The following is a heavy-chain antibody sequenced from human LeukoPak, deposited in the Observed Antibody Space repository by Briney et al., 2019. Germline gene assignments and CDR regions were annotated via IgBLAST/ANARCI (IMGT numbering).Heavy chain of an antibody. D-gene: IGHD3-3*01. CDR3: AVFYDFWSGYYYYGMDV. CDR2: INHSGST. V-gene: IGHV4-34*01. J-gene: IGHJ6*02. Sequence: PSETLSLTCAVYGGSFSGYYWSWIRQPPGKGLEWIGEINHSGSTNYNPSLKSRVTISVDTSKNQFSLKLSSVTAADTAVYYCAVFYDFWSGYYYYGMDVWGQGTTVTVSS. CDR1: GGSFSGYY.